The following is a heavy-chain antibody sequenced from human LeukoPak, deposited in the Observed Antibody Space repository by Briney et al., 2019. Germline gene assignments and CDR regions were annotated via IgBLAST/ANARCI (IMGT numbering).Heavy chain of an antibody. CDR3: AIVPGYSGYRWRIDFDY. Sequence: SGGSLRLSCAASGFTFSRYAIHWVRQAPGKGLEWVAVISDDGTFTLYGDSVRGRFTISRDSSKYTLYLQMNSLRAEDTAVYYCAIVPGYSGYRWRIDFDYWGQGTLVTVSS. J-gene: IGHJ4*02. CDR2: ISDDGTFT. V-gene: IGHV3-30-3*01. CDR1: GFTFSRYA. D-gene: IGHD5-12*01.